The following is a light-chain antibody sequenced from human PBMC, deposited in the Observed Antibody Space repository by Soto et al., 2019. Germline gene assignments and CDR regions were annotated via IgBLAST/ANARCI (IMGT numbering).Light chain of an antibody. V-gene: IGKV1-12*01. CDR1: QGISSW. Sequence: DIQMTQSQSSVSASVGDRVTIRCRASQGISSWLAWYQQKPGKAPRLLIFATSNLQSGVPSRFSGSGSGTHFTLSISSLQPEDSATYYCQQTRTVPPEWTFGQGTKVDIK. CDR3: QQTRTVPPEWT. CDR2: ATS. J-gene: IGKJ1*01.